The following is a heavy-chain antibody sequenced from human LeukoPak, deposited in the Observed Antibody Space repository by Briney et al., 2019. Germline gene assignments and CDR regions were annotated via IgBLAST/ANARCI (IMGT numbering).Heavy chain of an antibody. Sequence: GGSLRLSCAASGFTFSSYAMSWVRQAPGKGLEWVSAISGSGGSTYYADSVKGRFTISRDNSKNTLYLQMNSLRAEDAAVYYCAKEFGTMVRGVIDHFDYWGQGTLVTVSS. D-gene: IGHD3-10*01. V-gene: IGHV3-23*01. CDR1: GFTFSSYA. CDR2: ISGSGGST. J-gene: IGHJ4*02. CDR3: AKEFGTMVRGVIDHFDY.